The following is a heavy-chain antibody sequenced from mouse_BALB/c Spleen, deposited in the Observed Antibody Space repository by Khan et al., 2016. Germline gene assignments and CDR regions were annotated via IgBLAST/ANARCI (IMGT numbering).Heavy chain of an antibody. D-gene: IGHD1-3*01. Sequence: QVQLKESGPGLVAPSQSLSITCTVSGFSLTSYGVHWVRQPPGKGLEWLGVIWAGGSTNYNLAFMSRLSISKDNSKSQVFFRMNRLQTYDTAMYYCGRLEDIWRQGTTLTGSS. CDR3: GRLEDI. J-gene: IGHJ2*01. V-gene: IGHV2-9*02. CDR2: IWAGGST. CDR1: GFSLTSYG.